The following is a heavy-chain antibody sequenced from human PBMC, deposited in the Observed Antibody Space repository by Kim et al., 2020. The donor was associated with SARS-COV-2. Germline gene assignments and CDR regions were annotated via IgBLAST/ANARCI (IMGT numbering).Heavy chain of an antibody. CDR2: ISYDGSNK. J-gene: IGHJ5*02. Sequence: GGSLRLSCTTSGFTFRSYGMHWVRQAPGKGLEWVAVISYDGSNKLYADSVMGRFTISRDNSKKILYLQMNSLRAEDTAVYYCAKDLFTYTSGSYESNWFDPWGRGTLVTVSS. D-gene: IGHD3-10*01. CDR1: GFTFRSYG. CDR3: AKDLFTYTSGSYESNWFDP. V-gene: IGHV3-30*18.